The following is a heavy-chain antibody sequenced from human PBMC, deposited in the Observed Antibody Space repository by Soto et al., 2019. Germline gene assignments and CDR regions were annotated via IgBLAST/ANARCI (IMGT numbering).Heavy chain of an antibody. D-gene: IGHD1-7*01. V-gene: IGHV3-33*01. J-gene: IGHJ6*02. Sequence: QVQLVESGGGVVQPGRSLRLSCAASGFTFSSYGLHWVRQAPGKGLESVAVIWYDGSNKYYADSVKGRFTISRDNSKNTLYLPMNSLRAEDTAVYYCARNWNYAYYYYGMDVWGQGTTVTVS. CDR1: GFTFSSYG. CDR3: ARNWNYAYYYYGMDV. CDR2: IWYDGSNK.